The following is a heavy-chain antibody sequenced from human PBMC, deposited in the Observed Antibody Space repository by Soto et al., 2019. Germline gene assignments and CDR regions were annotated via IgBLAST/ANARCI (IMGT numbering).Heavy chain of an antibody. J-gene: IGHJ4*02. CDR2: INSDSSTI. D-gene: IGHD1-26*01. V-gene: IGHV3-48*02. Sequence: RRLSCAASGFIFSKYSMNWVRQAPGKGLERLSYINSDSSTIYYADSVEGRITVSRDNAKNSLSLQMDSLREEDTSVYYCARVGGSYSTGFDSWGQGALVTVSS. CDR1: GFIFSKYS. CDR3: ARVGGSYSTGFDS.